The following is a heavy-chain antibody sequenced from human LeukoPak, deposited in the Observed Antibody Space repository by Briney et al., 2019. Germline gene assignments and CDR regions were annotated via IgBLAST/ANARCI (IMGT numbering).Heavy chain of an antibody. Sequence: GGSLRLSCAASGFTFSTYAMSWVRQAPGKGLEWVSAMSGSGGSTYYADSVKGRFTISRDNSKSTLFLQMNSLRAEDTAVYYCAKLSSGMRDYWGQGTLVTVSS. V-gene: IGHV3-23*01. J-gene: IGHJ4*02. CDR3: AKLSSGMRDY. CDR2: MSGSGGST. D-gene: IGHD3-10*01. CDR1: GFTFSTYA.